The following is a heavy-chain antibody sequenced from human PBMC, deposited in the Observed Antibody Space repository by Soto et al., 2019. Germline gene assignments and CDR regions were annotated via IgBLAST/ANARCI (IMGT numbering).Heavy chain of an antibody. CDR1: GGTFSSYA. CDR3: ARDAAMTPTDNWFDP. V-gene: IGHV1-69*01. J-gene: IGHJ5*02. D-gene: IGHD6-25*01. CDR2: IIPIFGTA. Sequence: QVQLVQSGAEVKKPGSSVKVSCKASGGTFSSYAISWVRQAPGQGLEWMGGIIPIFGTANYAQKFQGRVTITADESTSTAYMELSSQRSEDTAVYYCARDAAMTPTDNWFDPWGQGTLVTVSS.